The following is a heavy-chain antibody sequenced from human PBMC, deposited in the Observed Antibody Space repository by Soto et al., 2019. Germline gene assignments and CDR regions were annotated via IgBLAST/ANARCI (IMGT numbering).Heavy chain of an antibody. Sequence: SETLSLTCAVSSGSISSSNWWSWVRQPPGKGLEWIGEIYHSGSTNYNPSLKSRVTISVDKSKNQFSLKLSSVTAADTAVYYCARAGIAAAGTTLDYWGQGTLVTVSS. CDR2: IYHSGST. J-gene: IGHJ4*02. V-gene: IGHV4-4*02. D-gene: IGHD6-13*01. CDR1: SGSISSSNW. CDR3: ARAGIAAAGTTLDY.